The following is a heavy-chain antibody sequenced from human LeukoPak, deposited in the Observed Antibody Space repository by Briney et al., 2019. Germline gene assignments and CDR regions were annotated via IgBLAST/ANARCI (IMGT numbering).Heavy chain of an antibody. J-gene: IGHJ4*01. V-gene: IGHV1-18*01. D-gene: IGHD1-26*01. CDR2: ISAYNGGT. CDR1: GYSFSTTY. Sequence: ASVRVSCKAFGYSFSTTYINWVRQAPGQGLEWMGRISAYNGGTAYAQKFQGRVTMTTDSSTTTADLHLASLRSDDTAVYYCARGGTYYPCIDYWGQGTLVTVSS. CDR3: ARGGTYYPCIDY.